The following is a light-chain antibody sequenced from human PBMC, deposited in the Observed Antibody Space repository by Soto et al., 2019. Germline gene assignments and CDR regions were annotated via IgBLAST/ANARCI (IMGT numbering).Light chain of an antibody. J-gene: IGLJ2*01. Sequence: QSVLTQPPSVSGAPGQRVTISCTGSSSNIGAGYDGHWYQQLPGTAPKLLIYGNSNRPSGVPDRFSGYKSGTSASLAITGLQAEDEADYYCQSYDSILSGVVFGGGTQLTVL. V-gene: IGLV1-40*01. CDR3: QSYDSILSGVV. CDR2: GNS. CDR1: SSNIGAGYD.